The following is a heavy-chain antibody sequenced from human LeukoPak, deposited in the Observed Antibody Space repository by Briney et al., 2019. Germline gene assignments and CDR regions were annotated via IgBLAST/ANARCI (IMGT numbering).Heavy chain of an antibody. V-gene: IGHV3-33*01. Sequence: GGSLRLSCAASGFTFSSYGMHWVRQAPGKGLEWVAVIWYDGSNKYYADSVKGRFAISRDNARNTLYLQMNSLRVEDTAVYYCARDGSLPDYWGQGTLVTVSS. CDR2: IWYDGSNK. CDR3: ARDGSLPDY. J-gene: IGHJ4*02. CDR1: GFTFSSYG.